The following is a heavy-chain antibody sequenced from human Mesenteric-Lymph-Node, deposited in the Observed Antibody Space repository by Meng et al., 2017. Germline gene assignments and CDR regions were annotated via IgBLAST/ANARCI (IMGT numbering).Heavy chain of an antibody. CDR1: GFTFSSYE. CDR2: ISSSGSTI. CDR3: ARDRDYYGSGSYGNWFDP. J-gene: IGHJ5*02. V-gene: IGHV3-48*03. Sequence: GESLKISCAASGFTFSSYEMNWVRQAPGKGLEWVSYISSSGSTIYYADSVKGRFTISRDNSKNTLYLQMNSLRAEDTAVYYCARDRDYYGSGSYGNWFDPWGQGTLVTVSS. D-gene: IGHD3-10*01.